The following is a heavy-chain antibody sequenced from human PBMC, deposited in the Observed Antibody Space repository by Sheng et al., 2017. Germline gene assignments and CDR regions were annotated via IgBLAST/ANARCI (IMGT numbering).Heavy chain of an antibody. Sequence: QVQLQQWGAGLLKPSETLSLTCAVYGGSFSGYYWSWIRQPPGKGLEWIGEINHSGSTNYNPSLKSRVTISVDTSKNQFSLKLSSVTAADTAVYYCARWGRFLEWPGFDPWGQGTLVTVSS. CDR3: ARWGRFLEWPGFDP. J-gene: IGHJ5*02. CDR2: INHSGST. V-gene: IGHV4-34*01. D-gene: IGHD3-3*01. CDR1: GGSFSGYY.